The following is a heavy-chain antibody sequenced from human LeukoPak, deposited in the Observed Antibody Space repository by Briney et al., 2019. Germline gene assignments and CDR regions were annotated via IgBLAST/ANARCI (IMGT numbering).Heavy chain of an antibody. CDR2: IYYSGST. D-gene: IGHD6-13*01. J-gene: IGHJ4*02. Sequence: KASETLSLTCTVSGGSISSYYWSWIRQPPVKGLEWIGYIYYSGSTNYNPSLKSRVTISVDTSKNQFSLKLSSVTAADTAVYYCARDQHVAAAGFDYWGQGTLVTVSS. CDR1: GGSISSYY. V-gene: IGHV4-59*01. CDR3: ARDQHVAAAGFDY.